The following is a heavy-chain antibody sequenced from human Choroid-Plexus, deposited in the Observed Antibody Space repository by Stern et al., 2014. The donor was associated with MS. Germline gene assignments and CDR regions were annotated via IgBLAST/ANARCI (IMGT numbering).Heavy chain of an antibody. J-gene: IGHJ6*02. CDR1: GGSFSGYY. CDR2: IDRGGDP. Sequence: QVQLQQWGAGLLKPSETLSLTCAVYGGSFSGYYWSWIRQSPGKGLEWIGEIDRGGDPNYTPPLRIRNTIPEDSSKTHLPLNLSAVTAADTAIYYCVRERCINTRCYGGRFGYYSYGMDVWGQGTTVTVSS. V-gene: IGHV4-34*01. D-gene: IGHD2-2*01. CDR3: VRERCINTRCYGGRFGYYSYGMDV.